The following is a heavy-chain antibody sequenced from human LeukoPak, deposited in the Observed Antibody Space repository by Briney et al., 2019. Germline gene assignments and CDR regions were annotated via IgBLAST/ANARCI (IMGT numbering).Heavy chain of an antibody. Sequence: GGSLRLSCAASGFTFSSYGMHWVRQAPGKGLEWVAVIWYDGSNKYYADSVKGRFTISRDNSKNTLYLQMNSLRAEDTAVYYCASRSSGYSYASAAFDVWGQGTMVTVSS. CDR1: GFTFSSYG. CDR2: IWYDGSNK. D-gene: IGHD5-18*01. CDR3: ASRSSGYSYASAAFDV. J-gene: IGHJ3*01. V-gene: IGHV3-33*01.